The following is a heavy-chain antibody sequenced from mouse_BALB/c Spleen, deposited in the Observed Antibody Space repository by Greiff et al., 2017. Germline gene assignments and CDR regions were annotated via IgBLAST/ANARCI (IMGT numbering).Heavy chain of an antibody. Sequence: EVKLVESGGGLVQPGGSRKLSCAASGFTFSSFGMHWVRQAPEKGLEWVAYISSGSSTIYYADTVKGRFTISRDNPKNTLFLQMTSLRSEDTAMYYCARSRYDWFAYWGQGTLVTVSA. V-gene: IGHV5-17*02. CDR1: GFTFSSFG. D-gene: IGHD2-14*01. CDR3: ARSRYDWFAY. CDR2: ISSGSSTI. J-gene: IGHJ3*01.